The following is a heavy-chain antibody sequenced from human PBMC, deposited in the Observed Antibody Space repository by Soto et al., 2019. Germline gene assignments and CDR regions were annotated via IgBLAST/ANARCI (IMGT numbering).Heavy chain of an antibody. Sequence: AGSLRLSCAASGFSFRDVWMSWVRQAPGKGLEWVGRIKSKIDGGTTDYAAPVKGRFTISRDDSKNTLYLQMNILESEDTAVYYCATEGSIVVVIAAVYFDDWGQGTQVTVSS. V-gene: IGHV3-15*01. D-gene: IGHD2-15*01. CDR1: GFSFRDVW. CDR2: IKSKIDGGTT. CDR3: ATEGSIVVVIAAVYFDD. J-gene: IGHJ4*02.